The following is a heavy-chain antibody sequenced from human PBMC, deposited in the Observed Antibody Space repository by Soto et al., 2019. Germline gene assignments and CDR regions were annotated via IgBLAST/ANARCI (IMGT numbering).Heavy chain of an antibody. Sequence: QVQLVQSGAEVKKPGASVKVSYKASGYTFTSYGISWVRQAPGQGLEWMGWISAYNGNTNYAQKLQGRVNMTKDPSKSKAYMELRRLRSDDTAVYYCAREDVGTITEQMDVWGQGTTVTVSS. CDR3: AREDVGTITEQMDV. V-gene: IGHV1-18*01. CDR1: GYTFTSYG. J-gene: IGHJ6*02. CDR2: ISAYNGNT. D-gene: IGHD5-12*01.